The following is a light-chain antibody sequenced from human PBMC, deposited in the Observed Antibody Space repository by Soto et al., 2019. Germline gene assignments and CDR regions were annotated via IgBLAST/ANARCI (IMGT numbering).Light chain of an antibody. CDR3: SSFTSSTSLYV. V-gene: IGLV2-14*01. CDR2: EVS. CDR1: SGDVGGFNY. J-gene: IGLJ1*01. Sequence: QPASVSGSPGQSITISCTGTSGDVGGFNYVSWYQQYSGKAPKLMIYEVSSRPSGVSDRFSASKSGNTASLTISGLEAEDEADYYCSSFTSSTSLYVFGTGTKLTVL.